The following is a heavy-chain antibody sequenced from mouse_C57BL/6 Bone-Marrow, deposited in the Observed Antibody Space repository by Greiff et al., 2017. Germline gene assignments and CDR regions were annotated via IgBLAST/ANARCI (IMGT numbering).Heavy chain of an antibody. Sequence: QVQLQQPGAELVRPGTSVKLSCKASGYTFTSYWMHWVKQRPGQGLEWIGVIDPSDSYTNYNQKFKGKATLTVDPSSSTAYMQLSSLTSEDSAVYYCASLWYWGQGTTLTVSS. CDR2: IDPSDSYT. CDR1: GYTFTSYW. V-gene: IGHV1-59*01. CDR3: ASLWY. D-gene: IGHD6-2*01. J-gene: IGHJ2*01.